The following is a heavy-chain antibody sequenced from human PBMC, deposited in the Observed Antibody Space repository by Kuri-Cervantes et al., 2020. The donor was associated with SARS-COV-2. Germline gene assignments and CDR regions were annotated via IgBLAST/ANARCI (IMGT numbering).Heavy chain of an antibody. J-gene: IGHJ6*02. Sequence: GGSLRLSCAASGFTFSNAWMNWVRQAPGKGLEWVSYISSSGSTIYYADSVKGRFTISRDNAKNSLYLQMNSLRAEDTAVYYCVVAATTNYYYYGMDVWGQGTTVTVSS. CDR2: ISSSGSTI. D-gene: IGHD2-15*01. V-gene: IGHV3-48*04. CDR3: VVAATTNYYYYGMDV. CDR1: GFTFSNAW.